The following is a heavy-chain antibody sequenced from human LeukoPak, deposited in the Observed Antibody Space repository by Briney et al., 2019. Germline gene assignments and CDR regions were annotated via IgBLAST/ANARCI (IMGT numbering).Heavy chain of an antibody. D-gene: IGHD2-15*01. Sequence: PSETLSLTCTVSGGSISSYYWSWIQQPPGKGMEWIGYIYYRWNTNYNPSLKSRVTISVDTSPNQFSLKLSSVNAADTAVYYCARDVVVVAATPSGHYYYMDVWGKGTTVTVSS. CDR1: GGSISSYY. V-gene: IGHV4-59*01. J-gene: IGHJ6*03. CDR3: ARDVVVVAATPSGHYYYMDV. CDR2: IYYRWNT.